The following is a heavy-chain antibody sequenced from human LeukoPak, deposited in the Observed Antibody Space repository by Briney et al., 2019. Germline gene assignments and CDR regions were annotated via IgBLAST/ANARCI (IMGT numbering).Heavy chain of an antibody. J-gene: IGHJ4*02. D-gene: IGHD5-12*01. V-gene: IGHV3-21*01. CDR2: ISSSSSSI. CDR1: GFTFSSYS. CDR3: ARDKDSGYDRSFDY. Sequence: GGSLRLSCAASGFTFSSYSMNWVRQAPGKGLEWVSSISSSSSSIYYADSVKGRFTISRDSAKNSLYLLMNSLRAEDTAVYYCARDKDSGYDRSFDYWGQGTLVTVSS.